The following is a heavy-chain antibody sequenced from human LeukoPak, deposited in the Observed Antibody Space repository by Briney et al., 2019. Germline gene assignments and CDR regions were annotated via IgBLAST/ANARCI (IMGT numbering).Heavy chain of an antibody. CDR3: ATDWWMGYFDY. Sequence: ASVKVSCKASGYTFTSYGISWVRQAPGQGLEWMGWISAYNGNTNYAQKLQGRVTMTTDTSTSTAYMELSSLRSEDTAVYYCATDWWMGYFDYWGQGTLVTVSS. CDR2: ISAYNGNT. V-gene: IGHV1-18*01. CDR1: GYTFTSYG. J-gene: IGHJ4*02. D-gene: IGHD2-8*01.